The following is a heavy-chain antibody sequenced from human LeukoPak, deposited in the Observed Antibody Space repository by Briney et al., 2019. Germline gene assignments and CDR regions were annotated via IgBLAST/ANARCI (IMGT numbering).Heavy chain of an antibody. CDR3: ASSVAHYDFWSGYWHYYYGMDV. V-gene: IGHV4-34*01. Sequence: PSETLSLTCAVYGGSFSGYYWSWIRQPPGKGLEWIGEINHSGSTNYNPSLKSRVTISVDTSKNQFPLKLSSVTAADTAVYYCASSVAHYDFWSGYWHYYYGMDVWGQGTTVTVSS. CDR2: INHSGST. J-gene: IGHJ6*02. CDR1: GGSFSGYY. D-gene: IGHD3-3*01.